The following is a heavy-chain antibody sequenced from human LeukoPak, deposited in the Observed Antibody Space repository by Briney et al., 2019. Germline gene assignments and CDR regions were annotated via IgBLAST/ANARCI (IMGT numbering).Heavy chain of an antibody. J-gene: IGHJ4*02. V-gene: IGHV3-13*04. CDR3: ARGGWNGPFDY. D-gene: IGHD1-1*01. CDR2: IGTAGDT. CDR1: GFTFSTYD. Sequence: GGSLRLSCAASGFTFSTYDMHWVRQATGKGLEWVSAIGTAGDTYYPGSVKGRFTISRENAKNSLYLQMNSLRAGDTAVYYCARGGWNGPFDYWGQGTLVTVSS.